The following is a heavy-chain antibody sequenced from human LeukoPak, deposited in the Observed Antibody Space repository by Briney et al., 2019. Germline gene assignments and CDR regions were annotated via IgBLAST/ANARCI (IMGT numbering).Heavy chain of an antibody. V-gene: IGHV1-69*13. J-gene: IGHJ5*02. CDR1: GGTFSSYA. CDR2: IIPIFGTA. Sequence: VKVSCKASGGTFSSYAISWVRQAPGQGLEWMGGIIPIFGTANYAQKFQGRVTITADESTSTAYMELSSLRSEDTAVYYCARGSPDGNWFDPWGQGTLVTVSS. CDR3: ARGSPDGNWFDP.